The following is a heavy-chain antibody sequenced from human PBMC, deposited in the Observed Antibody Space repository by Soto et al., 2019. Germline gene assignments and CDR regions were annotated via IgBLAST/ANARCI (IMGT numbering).Heavy chain of an antibody. J-gene: IGHJ6*02. D-gene: IGHD5-12*01. CDR2: LSGSGGST. Sequence: EVQLLESGGGLVQPGGSLRLSCAASGFTSSSYAMTWVRQAPGKGLEWVSALSGSGGSTYYADSVKGRFTISRDKSTNTLYLQMNSLRAEDTAVYYCAKELVAASLAVWGQGTTVTVSS. V-gene: IGHV3-23*01. CDR3: AKELVAASLAV. CDR1: GFTSSSYA.